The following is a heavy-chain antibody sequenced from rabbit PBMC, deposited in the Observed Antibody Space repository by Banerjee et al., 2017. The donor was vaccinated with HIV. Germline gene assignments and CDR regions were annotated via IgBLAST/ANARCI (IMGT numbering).Heavy chain of an antibody. D-gene: IGHD1-1*01. V-gene: IGHV1S47*01. CDR3: ASGYASSSGYPYYFNL. Sequence: ELVESGGGLVQPGESLKLSCKASGIDFSSYGISWVRQAPGKGPEWIAYIYPGFGIRNYANSVKGRFTISGDNAQNTVFLQMTSLTASDTATYFCASGYASSSGYPYYFNLWGPGTLVTVS. CDR2: IYPGFGIR. CDR1: GIDFSSYG. J-gene: IGHJ4*01.